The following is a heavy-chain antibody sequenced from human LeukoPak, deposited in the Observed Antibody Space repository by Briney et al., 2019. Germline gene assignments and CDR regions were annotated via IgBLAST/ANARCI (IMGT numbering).Heavy chain of an antibody. CDR1: GYTFTGYY. CDR3: GSGHWLVGVFY. V-gene: IGHV1-2*02. Sequence: ASVKVSCKASGYTFTGYYMHWVRQAPGQGLEWMGWINPNSGGTKFAQKFQGRVTMTRDTSISTVYMELSSLTSDDTAVYYCGSGHWLVGVFYWGQGTLVTVSS. J-gene: IGHJ4*02. CDR2: INPNSGGT. D-gene: IGHD6-19*01.